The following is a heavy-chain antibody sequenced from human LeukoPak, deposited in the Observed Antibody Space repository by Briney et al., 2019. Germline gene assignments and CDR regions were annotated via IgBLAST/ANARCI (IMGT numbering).Heavy chain of an antibody. J-gene: IGHJ1*01. CDR1: GFTFSSYA. CDR2: ISGSGGST. D-gene: IGHD6-13*01. V-gene: IGHV3-23*01. Sequence: SGGSLRLSCAASGFTFSSYAMSWVRQAPGKGLEWVSAISGSGGSTYYADSVKGRFTISRDNSKNTLYLQMNSLRAEDTAVYYCVRDRGAGYSSSWYRKGYFQHWGQGTLVTVSS. CDR3: VRDRGAGYSSSWYRKGYFQH.